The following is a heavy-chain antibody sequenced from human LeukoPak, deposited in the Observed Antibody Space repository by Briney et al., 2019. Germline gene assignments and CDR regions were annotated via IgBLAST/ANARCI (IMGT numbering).Heavy chain of an antibody. CDR3: ARDKRWELGY. CDR1: GFTFSRNA. V-gene: IGHV3-30*04. Sequence: GGSLRLSCAASGFTFSRNAMHWVRQAPGEGLEWVAVISYDGSTTYYSDSVKGRFTISRDNSKNTLYLQMNSLRAEDTAVYYCARDKRWELGYWGQGTLVTVSS. D-gene: IGHD1-26*01. J-gene: IGHJ4*02. CDR2: ISYDGSTT.